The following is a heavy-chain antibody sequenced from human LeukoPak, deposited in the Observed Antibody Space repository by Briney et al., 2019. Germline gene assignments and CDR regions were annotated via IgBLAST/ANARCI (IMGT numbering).Heavy chain of an antibody. CDR3: ARRLGYSYGYYYGMDV. V-gene: IGHV1-69*01. D-gene: IGHD5-18*01. J-gene: IGHJ6*02. Sequence: SVKVSCKPSGGTLSSYAISWVRQAPGQGLEWMGGIIPIFGTANYAQKFQGRVTITADESTSTAYMELSSLRSEDTAVYYCARRLGYSYGYYYGMDVWGQGTTVTVSS. CDR1: GGTLSSYA. CDR2: IIPIFGTA.